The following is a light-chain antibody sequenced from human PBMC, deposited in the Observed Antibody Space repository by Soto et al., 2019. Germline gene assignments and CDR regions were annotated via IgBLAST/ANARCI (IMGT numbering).Light chain of an antibody. J-gene: IGKJ4*01. CDR1: QTISNM. Sequence: EVVMTQSPATLSVSPGDKVSLSCRANQTISNMLAWYQQKPGQAPRLLIYAASTRATGVSARFSGSGSGTEFTLTISILQSEDFTIYYCQYYNNWLATFGGGTKVEIK. CDR3: QYYNNWLAT. CDR2: AAS. V-gene: IGKV3-15*01.